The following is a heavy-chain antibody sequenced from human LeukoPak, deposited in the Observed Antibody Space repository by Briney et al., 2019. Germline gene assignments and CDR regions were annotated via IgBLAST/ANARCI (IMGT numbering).Heavy chain of an antibody. D-gene: IGHD6-13*01. Sequence: SETLSLTCAVYGGSFSGYYWSWIRPPPGKGLEWIGEINHSGSTNYNPSLKSRVTISVDTSKNQFSLKLSSLTAADTAVYYCARESVSYSSSWYFDYWGQGTLVTVSS. CDR3: ARESVSYSSSWYFDY. CDR1: GGSFSGYY. CDR2: INHSGST. V-gene: IGHV4-34*01. J-gene: IGHJ4*02.